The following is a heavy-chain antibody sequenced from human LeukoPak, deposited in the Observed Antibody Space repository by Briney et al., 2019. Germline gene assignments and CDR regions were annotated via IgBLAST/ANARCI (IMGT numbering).Heavy chain of an antibody. V-gene: IGHV3-21*01. CDR3: TTVGYNYGFDY. CDR1: GFTFSSYS. Sequence: GGSLRLSCAASGFTFSSYSMNWVRQAPGKGLEWASSIASSSSYIYYADSVKGRFTISRDNAKNSLYLQMNSLRAEDTAVYYCTTVGYNYGFDYWGQGTLVTVSS. CDR2: IASSSSYI. J-gene: IGHJ4*02. D-gene: IGHD5-18*01.